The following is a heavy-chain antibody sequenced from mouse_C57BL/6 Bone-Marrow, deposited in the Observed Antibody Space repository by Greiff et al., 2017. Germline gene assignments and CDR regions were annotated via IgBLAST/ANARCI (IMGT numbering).Heavy chain of an antibody. CDR3: ARWGYGSSPYYFDY. CDR2: INPSSGYT. V-gene: IGHV1-4*01. Sequence: VQLVESGAELARPGASVKMSCKASGYTFTSYTMHWVKQRPGQGLEWIGYINPSSGYTKYNQKFKDKATLTADKSSSTAYMQLSSLTSEDSAVYYCARWGYGSSPYYFDYWGQGTTLTVSS. D-gene: IGHD1-1*01. CDR1: GYTFTSYT. J-gene: IGHJ2*01.